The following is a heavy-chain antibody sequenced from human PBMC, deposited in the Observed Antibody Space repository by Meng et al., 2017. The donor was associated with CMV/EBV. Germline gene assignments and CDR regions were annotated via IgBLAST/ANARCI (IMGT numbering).Heavy chain of an antibody. CDR2: INHSGST. D-gene: IGHD5-24*01. V-gene: IGHV4-34*01. CDR1: GGSFSGYY. J-gene: IGHJ4*02. Sequence: SESLSLSCAVYGGSFSGYYWSWIRQPPGKGLEWIGEINHSGSTNYNPSLKSRVTISVDTSKNQFSLKLISVTAADTAVYYCARGQRFRSFDYWGQGTLVTVSS. CDR3: ARGQRFRSFDY.